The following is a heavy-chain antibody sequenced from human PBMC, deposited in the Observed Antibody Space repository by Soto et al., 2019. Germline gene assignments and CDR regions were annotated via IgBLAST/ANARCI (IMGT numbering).Heavy chain of an antibody. CDR2: IYQTGST. D-gene: IGHD6-6*01. J-gene: IGHJ6*02. Sequence: PSETLSLTFAVSGGSISTINWWTWVSQPPGKGLDWIGEIYQTGSTSYNPSLESRVTISIDKPKNQFSLKLRSVTAADTAVYYCARVSSSSAFGMDVWGQGTMVTVSS. V-gene: IGHV4-4*02. CDR3: ARVSSSSAFGMDV. CDR1: GGSISTINW.